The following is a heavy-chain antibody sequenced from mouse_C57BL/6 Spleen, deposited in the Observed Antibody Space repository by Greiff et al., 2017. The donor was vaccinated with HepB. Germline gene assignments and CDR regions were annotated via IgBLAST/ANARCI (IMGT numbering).Heavy chain of an antibody. V-gene: IGHV1-22*01. D-gene: IGHD1-1*01. CDR1: GYTFTDYN. J-gene: IGHJ2*01. Sequence: EVQLQQSGPELVKPGASVKMSCKASGYTFTDYNMHWVKQSHGKSLEWIGYINPNNGGTSYNQKFKGKATLTVNKSSSTAYMELRSLTSEDSAVYYCARSQYYGSSYGYWGQGTTLTVSS. CDR3: ARSQYYGSSYGY. CDR2: INPNNGGT.